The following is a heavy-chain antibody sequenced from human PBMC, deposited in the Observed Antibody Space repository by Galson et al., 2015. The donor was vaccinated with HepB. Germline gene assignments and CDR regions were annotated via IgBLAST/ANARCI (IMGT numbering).Heavy chain of an antibody. CDR1: GFSLSTSGVG. Sequence: PALVKPTQTLTLTCTFSGFSLSTSGVGVGWIRQPPGKALEWLALIYWNDDKRYSPSLKSRLTITKDTSKNQVVLTMTNMDPVDTATYYCAHRSIYNWNAYYGMDVWGQGTTVTVSS. CDR3: AHRSIYNWNAYYGMDV. CDR2: IYWNDDK. D-gene: IGHD1-20*01. J-gene: IGHJ6*02. V-gene: IGHV2-5*01.